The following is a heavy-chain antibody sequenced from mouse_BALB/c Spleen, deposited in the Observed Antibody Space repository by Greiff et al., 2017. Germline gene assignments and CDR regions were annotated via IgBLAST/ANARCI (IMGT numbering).Heavy chain of an antibody. CDR1: GYSFTSYW. CDR3: TNYGNYGAMDD. CDR2: IYPGNSDT. D-gene: IGHD2-1*01. Sequence: EVQLQQSGTVLARPGASVKMSCKASGYSFTSYWMHWVKQRPGQGLEWIGAIYPGNSDTSYNQKFKGKAKLTAVTSASTAYMELSSLTNEDSAVYYCTNYGNYGAMDDWGQGTSVTVSS. J-gene: IGHJ4*01. V-gene: IGHV1-5*01.